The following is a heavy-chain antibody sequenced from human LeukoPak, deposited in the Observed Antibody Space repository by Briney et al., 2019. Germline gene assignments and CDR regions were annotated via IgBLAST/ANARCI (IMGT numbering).Heavy chain of an antibody. D-gene: IGHD3-10*01. V-gene: IGHV4-61*05. J-gene: IGHJ4*02. CDR2: IYYSGST. Sequence: SETLSLTCTVSGGSISSSSYYWGWIRQPPGKGLEWIGYIYYSGSTNYNPSLKSRVTISVDTSKNQFSLKLSSVTAADTAVYYCASVVMVRGVIAGLGFDYWGQGTLVTVSS. CDR1: GGSISSSSYY. CDR3: ASVVMVRGVIAGLGFDY.